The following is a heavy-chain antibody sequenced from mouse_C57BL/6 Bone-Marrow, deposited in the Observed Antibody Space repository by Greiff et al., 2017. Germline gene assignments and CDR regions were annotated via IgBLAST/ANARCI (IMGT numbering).Heavy chain of an antibody. J-gene: IGHJ1*03. CDR2: ISSGGSYT. D-gene: IGHD2-3*01. Sequence: EVQLVESGGDLVKPGGSLKLSCAASGFTFSSYGMSWVRQTPDKRLEWVATISSGGSYTYYPDSVKGRFTISRDNAKNTLYLQMSSLKSEDTAMYYCARGDEGYSWYFAVWGTETTVTVSS. CDR1: GFTFSSYG. CDR3: ARGDEGYSWYFAV. V-gene: IGHV5-6*01.